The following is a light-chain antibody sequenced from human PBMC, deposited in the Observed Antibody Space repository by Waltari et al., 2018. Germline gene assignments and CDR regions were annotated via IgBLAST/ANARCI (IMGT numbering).Light chain of an antibody. J-gene: IGKJ2*01. Sequence: EIVLTQSPGTLSLSPGERATLSCRASQSVSSSYLAWYQQKPGQAPRLRIYGASIRATGIPDRFSGSGSGTGFTLTISRLEPEDFAVYYCQQYGGSPYTFGQGTKLEIK. CDR2: GAS. CDR3: QQYGGSPYT. CDR1: QSVSSSY. V-gene: IGKV3-20*01.